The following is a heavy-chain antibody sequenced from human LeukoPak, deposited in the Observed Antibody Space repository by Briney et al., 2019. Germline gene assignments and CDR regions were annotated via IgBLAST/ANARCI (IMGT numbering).Heavy chain of an antibody. D-gene: IGHD4-17*01. V-gene: IGHV4-59*07. J-gene: IGHJ2*01. CDR3: AGGIYVDSISWHFDR. Sequence: SDTLSLTCTVSGSSINVYYWSWIRQSPGQGLDWIAYISYSGSTNYNPSLKSRVTISVDTSKNKFSLRLLTMTAADTAVFYCAGGIYVDSISWHFDRWGRGSLVSVP. CDR2: ISYSGST. CDR1: GSSINVYY.